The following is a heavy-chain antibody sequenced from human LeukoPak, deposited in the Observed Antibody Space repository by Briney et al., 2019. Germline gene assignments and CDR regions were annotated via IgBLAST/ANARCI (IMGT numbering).Heavy chain of an antibody. V-gene: IGHV3-21*01. CDR2: ISSSGGST. J-gene: IGHJ4*02. D-gene: IGHD5-18*01. Sequence: GGSLRLSCAASGFTFSNYAVNWVRQAPGKGLEWVSAISSSGGSTYYADSVKGRFTISRDNAKNSLYLQMNSLRAEDTAVYYCERGFMVRGTAMVTRAYYFDYWGQGTLVTVSS. CDR1: GFTFSNYA. CDR3: ERGFMVRGTAMVTRAYYFDY.